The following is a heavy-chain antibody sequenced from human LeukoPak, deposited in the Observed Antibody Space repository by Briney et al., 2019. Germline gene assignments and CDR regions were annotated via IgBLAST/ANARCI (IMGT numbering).Heavy chain of an antibody. V-gene: IGHV3-21*01. Sequence: GGSLRLSCAASGFTFSSYTMNWVRQAPGKGLEWVSSISSSSSYIYYADSVKGRFTISRDNAKNSQYLQMNSLRAEDTAVYYCARVPAGVIGMKDAFDIWGQGTMVTVSS. J-gene: IGHJ3*02. CDR1: GFTFSSYT. CDR3: ARVPAGVIGMKDAFDI. CDR2: ISSSSSYI. D-gene: IGHD3-16*02.